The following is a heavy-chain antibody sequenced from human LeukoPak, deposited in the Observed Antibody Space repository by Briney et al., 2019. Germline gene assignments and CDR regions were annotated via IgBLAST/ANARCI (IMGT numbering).Heavy chain of an antibody. J-gene: IGHJ4*02. CDR1: RYSFSPYC. V-gene: IGHV3-74*01. Sequence: GSLRLSSAPSRYSFSPYCVHWVRDAPGEGLGCVSRINSEGGGRDYADSVKGRFSLSRDNGKNTVYLRMNTLRGADTGVCFSARLNWQLDHYFDYWGQGTPVTVSS. D-gene: IGHD6-6*01. CDR2: INSEGGGR. CDR3: ARLNWQLDHYFDY.